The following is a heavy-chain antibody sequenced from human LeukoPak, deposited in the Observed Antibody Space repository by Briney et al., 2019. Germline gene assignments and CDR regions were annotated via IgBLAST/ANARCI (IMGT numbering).Heavy chain of an antibody. V-gene: IGHV3-30*01. CDR3: ARSVGIAAAGTLIDY. J-gene: IGHJ4*02. CDR2: ISYDGSDR. Sequence: GRSLRLSCAASGFTFSSYAMHWVRQAPGKGLEWVAVISYDGSDRYYADSVKGRFTISRDNSKNTLYLQMNSLRAEDTAVYYCARSVGIAAAGTLIDYWGQGTLVTVSS. CDR1: GFTFSSYA. D-gene: IGHD6-13*01.